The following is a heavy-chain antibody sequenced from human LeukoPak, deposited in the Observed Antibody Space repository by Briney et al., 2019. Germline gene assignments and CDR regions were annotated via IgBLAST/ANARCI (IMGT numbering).Heavy chain of an antibody. CDR1: GGSVSNNH. J-gene: IGHJ4*02. D-gene: IGHD6-19*01. CDR2: AYDSGIS. V-gene: IGHV4-59*02. CDR3: ARRAGTGTPVYFDY. Sequence: SETLSLTCTVSGGSVSNNHWSWIRQSTEKGLEWIRYAYDSGISNYNPSLESRVTLSVDTSKNQFSLRLTSVTAADTAVYFCARRAGTGTPVYFDYWGQAVLVTVSS.